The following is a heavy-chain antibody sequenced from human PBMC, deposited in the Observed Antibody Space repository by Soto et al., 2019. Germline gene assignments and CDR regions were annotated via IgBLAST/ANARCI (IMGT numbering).Heavy chain of an antibody. D-gene: IGHD3-3*01. CDR1: GFTFSSYA. J-gene: IGHJ4*02. CDR2: ISGSGGST. CDR3: AKAIRFLEWSFY. V-gene: IGHV3-23*01. Sequence: EVQLLESGGGLVQPGGSLRLSCAASGFTFSSYAMSWVRQAPGKGLEWVSAISGSGGSTYYADSVKGRFTISRDNSKNTLDLQMNSLRAEDTAVYYCAKAIRFLEWSFYWGQGTLVTVSS.